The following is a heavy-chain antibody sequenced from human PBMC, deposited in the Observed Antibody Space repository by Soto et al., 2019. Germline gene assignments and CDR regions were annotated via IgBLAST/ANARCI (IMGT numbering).Heavy chain of an antibody. CDR3: TSDDLGTAAAGPRVIHAFDI. Sequence: GGSLRLSCTASGFNFGDYAMTWLRQDPGKGLEWVGFIRSKAYGGTTEYAASVKGRFTISRDDSKSIAHLQMNSLKTEDTAVYYCTSDDLGTAAAGPRVIHAFDILGQGTMDPVSS. J-gene: IGHJ3*02. V-gene: IGHV3-49*03. CDR1: GFNFGDYA. CDR2: IRSKAYGGTT. D-gene: IGHD6-13*01.